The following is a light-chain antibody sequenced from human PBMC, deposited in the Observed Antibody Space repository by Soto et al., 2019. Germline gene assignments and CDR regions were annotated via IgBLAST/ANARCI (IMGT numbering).Light chain of an antibody. V-gene: IGKV1-5*01. CDR1: QSINRW. CDR3: QQYESYPLT. CDR2: DAS. Sequence: DIQMTQSPSTLSASVGDRVTITCRAYQSINRWLAWYQQKPGKAPKLLIYDASSLESGVPSRISGSGFGTEFTLTISSLQPDDFATYSCQQYESYPLTFAGGTEVEIK. J-gene: IGKJ4*01.